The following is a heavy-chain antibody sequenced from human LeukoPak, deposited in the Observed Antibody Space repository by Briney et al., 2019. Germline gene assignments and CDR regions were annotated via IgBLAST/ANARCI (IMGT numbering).Heavy chain of an antibody. CDR3: ASLVVILDY. CDR2: ISYDGSNK. Sequence: GRSLRLSCAASGFTFSSYAMHWVRQAPGKGLEWVAVISYDGSNKYYADSVKGRFTISRDNSKNTLYLQMNSLRAEDTAVYYCASLVVILDYWGQGTLVTASS. CDR1: GFTFSSYA. D-gene: IGHD3-22*01. V-gene: IGHV3-30-3*01. J-gene: IGHJ4*02.